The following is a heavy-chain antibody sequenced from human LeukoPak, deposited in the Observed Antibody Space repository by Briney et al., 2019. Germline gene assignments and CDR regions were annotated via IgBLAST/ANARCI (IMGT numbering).Heavy chain of an antibody. CDR1: GGSISSYY. CDR2: IYHSGST. V-gene: IGHV4-59*08. Sequence: SETLSLPCTVSGGSISSYYWSWLRQPPGKGLEWIGNIYHSGSTYYNPSLKSRVTISVDKSKNQFSLKQSSVTAADTAVYYCARGRLYGDCDYWGQGTLVTVSS. CDR3: ARGRLYGDCDY. D-gene: IGHD4/OR15-4a*01. J-gene: IGHJ4*02.